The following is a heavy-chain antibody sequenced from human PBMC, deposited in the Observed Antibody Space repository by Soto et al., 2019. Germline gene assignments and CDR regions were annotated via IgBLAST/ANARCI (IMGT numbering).Heavy chain of an antibody. CDR1: GGNFTNFG. D-gene: IGHD1-26*01. Sequence: SVKVSCKASGGNFTNFGISWVRQAPGQGLEWMGGIIPLSGTTNYAHKFRGRVTVTADESTSTVYMELNSLRSEDTAMYYCARAHGTSWYNWFDPWGQGTLVTVSS. CDR3: ARAHGTSWYNWFDP. J-gene: IGHJ5*02. CDR2: IIPLSGTT. V-gene: IGHV1-69*13.